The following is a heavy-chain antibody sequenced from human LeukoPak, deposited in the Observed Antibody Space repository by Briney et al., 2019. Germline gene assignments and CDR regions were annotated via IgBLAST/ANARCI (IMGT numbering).Heavy chain of an antibody. CDR1: GGSISSSNW. CDR3: ARCVEPTTDRSFDP. J-gene: IGHJ5*02. Sequence: SETLSLTCAVSGGSISSSNWWSWVRQPPGKGLEWIGEIYHSGSTNYNPSLKSRVTISVDKSKNQFSLKLSSVTAADTAVYYCARCVEPTTDRSFDPWGQGTLVTVSS. V-gene: IGHV4-4*02. CDR2: IYHSGST. D-gene: IGHD3-16*02.